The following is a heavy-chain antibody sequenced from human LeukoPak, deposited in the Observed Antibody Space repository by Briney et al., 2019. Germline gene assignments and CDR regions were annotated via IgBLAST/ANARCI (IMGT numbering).Heavy chain of an antibody. D-gene: IGHD3-3*01. CDR3: ARDQYDTWSRRGNFDS. CDR1: GGSFSGYY. V-gene: IGHV3-7*03. J-gene: IGHJ4*02. CDR2: IKLDGSEK. Sequence: ETLSLTCAVYGGSFSGYYWSWIRQPPGKGLEWVANIKLDGSEKNYVDSVKGRFTISRDNTKNSLYLQMNSLRAEDTAVFYCARDQYDTWSRRGNFDSWGQGTLVIVSS.